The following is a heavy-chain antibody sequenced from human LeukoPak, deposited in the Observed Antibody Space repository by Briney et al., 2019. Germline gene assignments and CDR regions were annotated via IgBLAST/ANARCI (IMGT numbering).Heavy chain of an antibody. V-gene: IGHV1-18*01. J-gene: IGHJ4*01. D-gene: IGHD2-15*01. CDR3: ARAPYTGLLDTGFDY. Sequence: ASVKVSCKASGYTVTSYGISWVRQAPGPGLGLMGWISAYNGNTNYAQTLQGRVTMTSDTSTSTAYMELRTLSSDDTAVYYCARAPYTGLLDTGFDYWGPGTLVTASS. CDR1: GYTVTSYG. CDR2: ISAYNGNT.